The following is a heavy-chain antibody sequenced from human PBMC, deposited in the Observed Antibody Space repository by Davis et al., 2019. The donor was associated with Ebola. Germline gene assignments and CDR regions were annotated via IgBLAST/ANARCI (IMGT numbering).Heavy chain of an antibody. CDR3: AAAGIDFWSGYSFDY. Sequence: PGGSLRLSCAASGFTVSSNYMSWVRQAPGKGLEWVSVIYSGGSTYYADSVKGRFTISRDNSKNTLYLQMNSLRAEDTAVYYCAAAGIDFWSGYSFDYWGQGTLVTVSS. CDR2: IYSGGST. V-gene: IGHV3-53*01. CDR1: GFTVSSNY. J-gene: IGHJ4*02. D-gene: IGHD3-3*01.